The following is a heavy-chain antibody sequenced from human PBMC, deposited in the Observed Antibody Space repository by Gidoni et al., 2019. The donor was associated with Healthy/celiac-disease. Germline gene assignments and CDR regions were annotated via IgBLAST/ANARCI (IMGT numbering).Heavy chain of an antibody. CDR2: IYTSGST. Sequence: QVQLQESGPGLVKPSQTLSLTCTVSGGSISSGSYYWSWIRQPAGKGLEWIGRIYTSGSTNYNPSLKSRVTISVDTSKNQFSLKLSSVTAADTAVYYCARVGAVVAAFDAFDIWGQGTMVTVSS. CDR1: GGSISSGSYY. J-gene: IGHJ3*02. D-gene: IGHD2-15*01. CDR3: ARVGAVVAAFDAFDI. V-gene: IGHV4-61*02.